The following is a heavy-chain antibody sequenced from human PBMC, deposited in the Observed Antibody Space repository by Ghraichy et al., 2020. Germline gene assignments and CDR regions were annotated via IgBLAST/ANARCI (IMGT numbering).Heavy chain of an antibody. CDR2: IYSGGTT. Sequence: ETLSLTCAASGFTVSSNYMSWVRQAPGKGLEWVSVIYSGGTTYYADSVKGRFTISRDNSKNTLYLQMNSLRAEDTAAYYCARVSTVTTYAFDIWGQGTMVTVSS. J-gene: IGHJ3*02. CDR1: GFTVSSNY. D-gene: IGHD4-17*01. V-gene: IGHV3-53*01. CDR3: ARVSTVTTYAFDI.